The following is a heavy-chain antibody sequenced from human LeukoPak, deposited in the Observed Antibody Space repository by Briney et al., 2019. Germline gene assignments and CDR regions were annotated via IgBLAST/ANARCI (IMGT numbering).Heavy chain of an antibody. CDR1: GYTFTVYY. Sequence: GASVKVSFKASGYTFTVYYMHWVRQAPGQGLEWMGWINPNSGGTNYAQKFQGRVTMTRDTSISTAYMELSRLRSDDTAVYYCARDPFLGLALFDHWGQGTLVTVSS. CDR3: ARDPFLGLALFDH. D-gene: IGHD3-3*02. CDR2: INPNSGGT. J-gene: IGHJ4*02. V-gene: IGHV1-2*02.